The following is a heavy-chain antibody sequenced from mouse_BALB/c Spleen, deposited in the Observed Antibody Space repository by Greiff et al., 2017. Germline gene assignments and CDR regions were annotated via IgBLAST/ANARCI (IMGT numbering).Heavy chain of an antibody. CDR3: ARNYRYDDFDY. V-gene: IGHV1S81*02. Sequence: QVQLQQPGAELVKPGASVKLSCKASGYTFTSYCMHWVKQRPGQGLEWIGEINPSNGRTNYNEKFKSKATLTVDKSSSTAYMQLSSLTSEDSAVYYCARNYRYDDFDYWGQGTTLTVSS. D-gene: IGHD2-14*01. CDR1: GYTFTSYC. CDR2: INPSNGRT. J-gene: IGHJ2*01.